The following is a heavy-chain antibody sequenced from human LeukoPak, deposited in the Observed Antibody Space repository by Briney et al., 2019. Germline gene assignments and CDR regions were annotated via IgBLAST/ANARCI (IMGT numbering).Heavy chain of an antibody. J-gene: IGHJ4*02. CDR3: ARVVGYSYGNDY. CDR1: GFTFSSYS. D-gene: IGHD5-18*01. Sequence: GGSLRLSCADSGFTFSSYSMNCVRQAPGKGLEWVSSISSSSSYIYYADSVKGRFTISRDNAKNSLYLQMNSLRAEDTAVYYCARVVGYSYGNDYWGQGTLVTVSS. V-gene: IGHV3-21*01. CDR2: ISSSSSYI.